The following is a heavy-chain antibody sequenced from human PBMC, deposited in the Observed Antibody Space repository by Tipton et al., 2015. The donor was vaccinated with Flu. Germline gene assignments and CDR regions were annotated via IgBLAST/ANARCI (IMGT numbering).Heavy chain of an antibody. Sequence: TLSLTCSISGGFITSGSYYWSWTRQSAGRGLEWIGRIYTTGSVNYNPSLRGRVTIAGDTSRNHFSLQLTSVTAADTAVYYCARDPATDDYGLGSHFDGMDVWGQGTTVTVSS. J-gene: IGHJ6*02. CDR3: ARDPATDDYGLGSHFDGMDV. V-gene: IGHV4-61*02. D-gene: IGHD3-10*01. CDR1: GGFITSGSYY. CDR2: IYTTGSV.